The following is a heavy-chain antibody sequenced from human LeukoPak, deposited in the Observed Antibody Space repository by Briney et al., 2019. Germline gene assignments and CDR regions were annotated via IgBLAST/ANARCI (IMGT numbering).Heavy chain of an antibody. J-gene: IGHJ4*02. V-gene: IGHV3-48*01. D-gene: IGHD5-18*01. CDR2: ISSSSSTI. Sequence: GGSLRLSCAASGFTFSSYSMNWVRQAPGKGLEWVSYISSSSSTIYYADSVKGRFTISRDNAKNSLYLQMNSLRAEDTAVYYCARARLRGYSYGSFYFDYWGQGTLVTASS. CDR1: GFTFSSYS. CDR3: ARARLRGYSYGSFYFDY.